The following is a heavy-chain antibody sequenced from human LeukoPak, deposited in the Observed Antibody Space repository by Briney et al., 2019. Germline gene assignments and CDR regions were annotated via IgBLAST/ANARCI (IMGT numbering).Heavy chain of an antibody. D-gene: IGHD6-19*01. CDR3: ARGVSSGWYYFDF. Sequence: GGSLRLSCAASGFTVSSNFMSWVRQAPGKGLERVSVIYSGGTTYYADSVKGRFTISRDSSKNTLYLQMNTLRVEDTAVYYCARGVSSGWYYFDFWGQGTLVTVS. CDR1: GFTVSSNF. CDR2: IYSGGTT. J-gene: IGHJ4*02. V-gene: IGHV3-66*01.